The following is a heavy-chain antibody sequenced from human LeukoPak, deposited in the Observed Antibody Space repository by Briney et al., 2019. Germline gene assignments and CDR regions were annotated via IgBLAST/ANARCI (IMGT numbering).Heavy chain of an antibody. Sequence: SETLSLTCTVSGGSISSSSYCWGLIRPPPEKGLEWIGSIYYSGSTYYNPSLKSRVTISVDTSKNQFSLKLSSVTAADTAVYYCARERTGSGFDYWGQGTLVAVSS. J-gene: IGHJ4*02. CDR3: ARERTGSGFDY. V-gene: IGHV4-39*02. CDR1: GGSISSSSYC. CDR2: IYYSGST. D-gene: IGHD2-15*01.